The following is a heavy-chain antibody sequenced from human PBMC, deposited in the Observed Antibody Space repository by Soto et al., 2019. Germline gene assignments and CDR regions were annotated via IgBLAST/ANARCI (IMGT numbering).Heavy chain of an antibody. D-gene: IGHD3-16*02. CDR3: AKRGMITFGGVIVYFDY. V-gene: IGHV3-23*01. J-gene: IGHJ4*02. CDR2: ISGGGGST. Sequence: GGSLRLSCAASGFTFSSYAMSWVRQAPGKGLEWVSAISGGGGSTYYADSVKGRFTISRDNSKNTLYLQMNSLRAEDTAVYYCAKRGMITFGGVIVYFDYWGQGTLVTVSS. CDR1: GFTFSSYA.